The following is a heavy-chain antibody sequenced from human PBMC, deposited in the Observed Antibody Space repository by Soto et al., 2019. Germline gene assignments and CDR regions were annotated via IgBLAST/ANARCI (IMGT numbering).Heavy chain of an antibody. CDR2: IFSNDEK. J-gene: IGHJ4*02. CDR3: ARLIGATYYDILTGPAIDY. V-gene: IGHV2-26*01. Sequence: QVTLKESGPVLVKPTETLTLTCTVSGFSLSNARMGVSWIRQPPGKALEWLAHIFSNDEKSYSTSLKSRLTITKDTSKSPVVPTMTIMDPVDTATDYCARLIGATYYDILTGPAIDYWGQGTLVTVSS. D-gene: IGHD3-9*01. CDR1: GFSLSNARMG.